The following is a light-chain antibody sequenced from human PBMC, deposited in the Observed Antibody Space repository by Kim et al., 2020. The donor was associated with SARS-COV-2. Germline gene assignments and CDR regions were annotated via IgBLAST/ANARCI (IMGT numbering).Light chain of an antibody. Sequence: GQSVTISCTGTSSDVGSSNSVSWYQQPPGAAPRLMIYEVTYRPSGVPDRFSGSKSGYTASLTISGLQAEDEADYYCSSSTTTNTLVFGGGTQLTVL. CDR2: EVT. J-gene: IGLJ3*02. CDR3: SSSTTTNTLV. CDR1: SSDVGSSNS. V-gene: IGLV2-18*02.